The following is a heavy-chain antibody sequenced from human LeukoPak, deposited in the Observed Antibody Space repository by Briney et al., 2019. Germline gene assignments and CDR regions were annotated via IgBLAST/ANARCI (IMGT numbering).Heavy chain of an antibody. D-gene: IGHD2-2*01. CDR3: ARQSSLVPAAIHYFDY. CDR1: GYTFTGYY. CDR2: INPNSGGT. J-gene: IGHJ4*02. Sequence: ASVKVSCKASGYTFTGYYMHWVRQAPGQGLEWMGWINPNSGGTNYAQKFRGRVTMTRDTSISTAYMELSRLRSDDTAVYYCARQSSLVPAAIHYFDYWGQGTLVTVSS. V-gene: IGHV1-2*02.